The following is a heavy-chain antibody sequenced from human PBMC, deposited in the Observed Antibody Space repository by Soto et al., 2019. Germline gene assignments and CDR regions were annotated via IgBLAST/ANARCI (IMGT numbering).Heavy chain of an antibody. D-gene: IGHD2-15*01. J-gene: IGHJ3*02. Sequence: APVKVSCKSSGYSITGYYMHWVRKEKRQGGEWMGWINPNSGGTNYAQKFQGWVTMTRDTSISTAYMELSRLRSDDTAVYYCTRSYCSGNSCYSNDAFDIWGQGTMVTVSS. V-gene: IGHV1-2*04. CDR1: GYSITGYY. CDR2: INPNSGGT. CDR3: TRSYCSGNSCYSNDAFDI.